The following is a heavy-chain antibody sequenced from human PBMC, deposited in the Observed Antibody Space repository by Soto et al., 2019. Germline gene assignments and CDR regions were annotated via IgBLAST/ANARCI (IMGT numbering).Heavy chain of an antibody. CDR2: ISSSSNYI. V-gene: IGHV3-21*01. CDR1: GFTFRTYT. CDR3: ARRLVPAAMDV. Sequence: GGSLRLSCAASGFTFRTYTMNWVRQAPGKGLEWVSSISSSSNYIYYADSVKGRFTISRDNAENSLSLQMNSLRAEDTAVYYCARRLVPAAMDVWGQGTTVTVSS. D-gene: IGHD2-2*01. J-gene: IGHJ6*02.